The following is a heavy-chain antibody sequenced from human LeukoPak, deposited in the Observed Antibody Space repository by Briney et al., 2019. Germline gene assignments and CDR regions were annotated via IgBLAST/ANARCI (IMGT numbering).Heavy chain of an antibody. J-gene: IGHJ4*02. V-gene: IGHV1-2*02. CDR1: GYTFTGYY. CDR2: INPNSGGT. D-gene: IGHD3-9*01. CDR3: ARGPHLFLTNYFIAY. Sequence: GASVKVSCKASGYTFTGYYMHWVRQAPGQGLEWMGWINPNSGGTNYAQKFQGRVTMTRDTSISTAYMELNRLRSDDTAMYYCARGPHLFLTNYFIAYWGQGTLVTVSS.